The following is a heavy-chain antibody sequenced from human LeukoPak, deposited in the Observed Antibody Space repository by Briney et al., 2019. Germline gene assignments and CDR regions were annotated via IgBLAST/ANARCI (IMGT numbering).Heavy chain of an antibody. Sequence: PGGSLRLSCAVSGFTCNDFEMNWVRQVPGKGLEWVSGVSGNGGRTDYADSVKGRFTISRDNSKNSLFLQMNSLRAEDTAIYYFAKGDTAQYDILTGNDYWGQGTLVTVSS. J-gene: IGHJ4*02. CDR1: GFTCNDFE. CDR3: AKGDTAQYDILTGNDY. CDR2: VSGNGGRT. D-gene: IGHD3-9*01. V-gene: IGHV3-23*01.